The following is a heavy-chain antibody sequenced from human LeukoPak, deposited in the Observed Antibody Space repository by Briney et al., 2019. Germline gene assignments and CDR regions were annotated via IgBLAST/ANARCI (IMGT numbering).Heavy chain of an antibody. CDR2: IYYSGST. D-gene: IGHD5-18*01. CDR1: GGSISSYY. J-gene: IGHJ6*03. CDR3: ARVIRDTAMVTYYYYYYMDV. Sequence: SETLSLTCAVSGGSISSYYWSWIPQPPGKGLEWIGYIYYSGSTNYNPSLKSRVTISVDTSKNQFSLKLSSVTAADTAVYYCARVIRDTAMVTYYYYYYMDVWGKGTTVTISS. V-gene: IGHV4-59*01.